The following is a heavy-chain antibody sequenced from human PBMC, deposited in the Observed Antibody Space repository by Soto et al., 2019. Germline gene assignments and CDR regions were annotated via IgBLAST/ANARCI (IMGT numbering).Heavy chain of an antibody. D-gene: IGHD2-8*02. V-gene: IGHV1-18*01. CDR2: ISAYNGNT. CDR3: ARDKITGLFDY. CDR1: GYTFTSYG. J-gene: IGHJ4*02. Sequence: GASVKVSCKASGYTFTSYGISWVRQAPGQGLEWMGWISAYNGNTNYAQKLQGRVTMTTDTSTSTAYMELTSVTAADTAVYYCARDKITGLFDYWGQGTLVTVSS.